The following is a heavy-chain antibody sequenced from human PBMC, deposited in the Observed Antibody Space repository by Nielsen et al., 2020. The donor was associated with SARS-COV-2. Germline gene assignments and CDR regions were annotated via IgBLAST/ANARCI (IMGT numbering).Heavy chain of an antibody. V-gene: IGHV3-23*01. J-gene: IGHJ6*03. CDR1: GFTFSSYA. CDR2: ISGSGGST. D-gene: IGHD3/OR15-3a*01. Sequence: GGSLRLSCAASGFTFSSYAMSWVRQAPGKGLEWVSAISGSGGSTYYADSVKGRFTISRDNSKNTLYLQMNSLRAEDTAVYYCTTAVGLRDYYYYMDVWGKGTTVTVSS. CDR3: TTAVGLRDYYYYMDV.